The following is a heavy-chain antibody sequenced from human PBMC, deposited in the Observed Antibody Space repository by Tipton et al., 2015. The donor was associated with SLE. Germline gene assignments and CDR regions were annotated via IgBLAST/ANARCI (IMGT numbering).Heavy chain of an antibody. CDR1: GGSFSGYY. CDR3: ARQKGLYYDFWSGYYDGGAYFDY. V-gene: IGHV4-34*01. CDR2: INHSGST. D-gene: IGHD3-3*01. J-gene: IGHJ4*02. Sequence: TLSLTCAVYGGSFSGYYWSWIRQPPGKGLEWIGAINHSGSTNYNPSLKSRVTISVDTSKNQFSLKLSSVTAADTAVYYCARQKGLYYDFWSGYYDGGAYFDYWGQGTLVTVSS.